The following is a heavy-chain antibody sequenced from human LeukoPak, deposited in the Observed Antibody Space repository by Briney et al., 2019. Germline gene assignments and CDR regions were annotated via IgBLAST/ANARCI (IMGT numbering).Heavy chain of an antibody. CDR1: GGSITNTNW. CDR2: VNRQGST. CDR3: AREGGPYRPLDY. J-gene: IGHJ4*02. Sequence: PSETLSLTCGVSGGSITNTNWTWVRQPPGKGLEWIGEVNRQGSTNYNPSLMGRVAISVDTSENHISLQLTSVTAADTAVYYCAREGGPYRPLDYSGQGTLVTVSS. V-gene: IGHV4-4*02.